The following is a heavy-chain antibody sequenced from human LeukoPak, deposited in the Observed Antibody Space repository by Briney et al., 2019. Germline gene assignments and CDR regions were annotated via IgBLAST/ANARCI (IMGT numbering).Heavy chain of an antibody. Sequence: PSETLSLTCAVSGGSISSSNWWSWVRPPPGKGLEWIGEIYHSGSTNYNPSLKSRVTISVDKSKNQFSLKPSSVTAADTAVYYCAREGGSGSKHIDYWGQGTLVTVSS. CDR2: IYHSGST. CDR3: AREGGSGSKHIDY. CDR1: GGSISSSNW. D-gene: IGHD6-19*01. J-gene: IGHJ4*02. V-gene: IGHV4-4*02.